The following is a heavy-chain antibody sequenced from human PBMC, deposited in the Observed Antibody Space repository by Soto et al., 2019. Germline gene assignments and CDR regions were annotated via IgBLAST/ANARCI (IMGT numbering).Heavy chain of an antibody. Sequence: GGSLRLSCAASGFTFSSYAMHWVRQAPGKGLEWVAVISYDGSNKYYADSVKGRFTISRDNSKNTLYLQMNSLRAEDTAVYYCARAPTRDGLIYFDYWGQGTLVTVSS. J-gene: IGHJ4*02. V-gene: IGHV3-30-3*01. CDR2: ISYDGSNK. CDR3: ARAPTRDGLIYFDY. CDR1: GFTFSSYA.